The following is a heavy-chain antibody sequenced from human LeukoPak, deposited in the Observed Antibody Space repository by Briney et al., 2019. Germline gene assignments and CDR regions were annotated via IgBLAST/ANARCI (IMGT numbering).Heavy chain of an antibody. Sequence: ASVKVSCKASGYTFTNYYIHWVRQAPGQGLEWMGIINPSGGSTSYAQKFQGRVTMTRDTSTSTVYMELSSLRSEDTAVYYCARDRYYDFWSGKTSGDFDLWGRGTLSLSPQ. D-gene: IGHD3-3*01. J-gene: IGHJ2*01. CDR1: GYTFTNYY. CDR2: INPSGGST. V-gene: IGHV1-46*03. CDR3: ARDRYYDFWSGKTSGDFDL.